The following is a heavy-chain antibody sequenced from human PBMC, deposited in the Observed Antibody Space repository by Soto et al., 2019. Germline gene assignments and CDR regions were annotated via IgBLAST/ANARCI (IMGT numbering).Heavy chain of an antibody. V-gene: IGHV1-69*13. CDR1: GGTFSSYA. D-gene: IGHD6-13*01. CDR2: IIPIFGTA. Sequence: ASVKVSCKASGGTFSSYAISWVRQAPGQGLEWMGGIIPIFGTANYAQKFQGRVTIIADESTSTAYMELSSLRSEDTAVYYCARDRAAAGTSANYGMDVWGQGTTVTVSS. CDR3: ARDRAAAGTSANYGMDV. J-gene: IGHJ6*02.